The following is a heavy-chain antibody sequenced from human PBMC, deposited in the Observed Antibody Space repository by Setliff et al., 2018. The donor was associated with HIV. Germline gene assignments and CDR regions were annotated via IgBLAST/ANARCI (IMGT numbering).Heavy chain of an antibody. CDR2: IRQDGSEK. Sequence: LRLSCAASGFASGIVFSNYWMSWVRQAPGKGLEWVANIRQDGSEKYYVDSVRGRFTISRDNAENSLYLRMNSLRAEDTAVYYCAASEDGDCHTTNCANWFDPWGQGTLVTVSS. CDR1: GFASGIVFSNYW. CDR3: AASEDGDCHTTNCANWFDP. J-gene: IGHJ5*02. D-gene: IGHD2-2*01. V-gene: IGHV3-7*03.